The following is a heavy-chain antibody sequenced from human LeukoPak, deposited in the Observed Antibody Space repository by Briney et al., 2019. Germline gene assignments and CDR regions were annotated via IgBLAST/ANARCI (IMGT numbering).Heavy chain of an antibody. CDR3: ATGGLGGYFDY. CDR1: GGSISSSSYY. Sequence: SETLSLTCTVSGGSISSSSYYWGWIRQPPGKGLEWIGSIYYSGSTYYNPSLKSRVTISVDTSKNQFSLKLSSVTAADTAVYYCATGGLGGYFDYWGQGTLVTVSS. CDR2: IYYSGST. D-gene: IGHD3-16*01. V-gene: IGHV4-39*07. J-gene: IGHJ4*02.